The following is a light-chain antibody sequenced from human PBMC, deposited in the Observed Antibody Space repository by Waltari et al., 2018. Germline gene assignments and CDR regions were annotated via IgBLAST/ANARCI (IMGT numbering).Light chain of an antibody. CDR2: DAS. CDR1: QSVRSY. V-gene: IGKV3-11*01. Sequence: EIVLTQSPATLSLSPGERATLSCRASQSVRSYLAWYQPKPGQAPRLLIYDASTRASGIPARFSGSGSGTDFSLSISSLEPEDFAVYYYQQRNNWPLTFGRGTKVEIK. CDR3: QQRNNWPLT. J-gene: IGKJ4*01.